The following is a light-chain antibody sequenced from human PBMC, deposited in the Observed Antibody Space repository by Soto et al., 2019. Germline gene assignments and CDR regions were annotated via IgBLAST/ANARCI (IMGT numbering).Light chain of an antibody. V-gene: IGLV4-69*01. CDR3: QTWDTGARVV. CDR2: LSSDGSH. CDR1: SGHSSYA. J-gene: IGLJ2*01. Sequence: QPVLTQSPSASASLGASVKLTCTLSSGHSSYAIAWHQQQPEKGPRYLMKLSSDGSHSKGDGIPDRFSGSSSGAERYLTISSRQSEDAADYYRQTWDTGARVVFGGGTKRTVL.